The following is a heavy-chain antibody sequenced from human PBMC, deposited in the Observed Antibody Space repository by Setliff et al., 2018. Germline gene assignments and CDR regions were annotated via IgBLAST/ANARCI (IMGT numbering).Heavy chain of an antibody. CDR3: AISTLSICSGGTCPNVFDV. Sequence: ASVKVSCKASGYILNSYGISWVRQAPGQGLEWMGWISSYNDITNYTQRFQGRVTLTTDMSTSAAYMELRSLGSDDAAVYYCAISTLSICSGGTCPNVFDVWGQGTMVTVSS. D-gene: IGHD2-15*01. CDR1: GYILNSYG. J-gene: IGHJ3*01. CDR2: ISSYNDIT. V-gene: IGHV1-18*01.